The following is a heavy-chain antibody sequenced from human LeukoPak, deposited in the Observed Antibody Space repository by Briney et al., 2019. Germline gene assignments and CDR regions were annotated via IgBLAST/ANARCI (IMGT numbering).Heavy chain of an antibody. CDR2: IYPGDSDT. CDR3: ARRYSYGSLAYGY. CDR1: GYRFTSYW. J-gene: IGHJ4*02. D-gene: IGHD5-18*01. Sequence: GESLKISCKGSGYRFTSYWIGWVRQMPGKGLEWMGIIYPGDSDTRYSPSFRGQVTISADKSISTAYLHWSSLKASDTAMYYCARRYSYGSLAYGYWGQGTLVTVSS. V-gene: IGHV5-51*01.